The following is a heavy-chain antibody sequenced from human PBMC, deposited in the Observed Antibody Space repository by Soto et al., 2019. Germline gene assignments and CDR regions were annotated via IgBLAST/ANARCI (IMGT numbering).Heavy chain of an antibody. CDR2: IIPIFGTA. V-gene: IGHV1-69*13. J-gene: IGHJ6*02. CDR1: GGTFSSYA. Sequence: ASVKVSCKASGGTFSSYAISWVRQAPGQGLEWMGGIIPIFGTANYAQKFQGRVTITADESTSTAYMELSSLRSEDTAVYYCARGTTLRPYYYYYGMDVWGQGTTVTVSS. D-gene: IGHD4-4*01. CDR3: ARGTTLRPYYYYYGMDV.